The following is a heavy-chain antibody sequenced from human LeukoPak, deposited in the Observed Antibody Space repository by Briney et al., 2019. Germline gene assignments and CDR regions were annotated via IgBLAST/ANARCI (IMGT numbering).Heavy chain of an antibody. CDR2: ISYDGSNK. CDR3: ARELLGITMVRGSQVFFNWFDP. D-gene: IGHD3-10*01. J-gene: IGHJ5*02. Sequence: AGSLRLSCAASGFTFSSYAMHWVRQPPGKGLEWVADISYDGSNKYYADPMKGRITTSRDNSKNTLYLQMNSLRAEDTAVYYCARELLGITMVRGSQVFFNWFDPWGQGTLVTVSS. V-gene: IGHV3-30-3*01. CDR1: GFTFSSYA.